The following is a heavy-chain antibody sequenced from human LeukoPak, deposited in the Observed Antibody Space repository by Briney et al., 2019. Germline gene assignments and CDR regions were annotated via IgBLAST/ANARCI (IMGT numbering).Heavy chain of an antibody. J-gene: IGHJ4*02. V-gene: IGHV3-23*01. D-gene: IGHD3-9*01. CDR3: AKEGVLRYFDWLPYFDY. CDR2: ISGSGGST. Sequence: GGSLRLSCAASGFTFSSYAMSWVRQAPGKGLEWVSAISGSGGSTYYADSVKGRFTISRDNSKNTLYLQMNSLRAGDTAVYYCAKEGVLRYFDWLPYFDYWGQGTLVTVSS. CDR1: GFTFSSYA.